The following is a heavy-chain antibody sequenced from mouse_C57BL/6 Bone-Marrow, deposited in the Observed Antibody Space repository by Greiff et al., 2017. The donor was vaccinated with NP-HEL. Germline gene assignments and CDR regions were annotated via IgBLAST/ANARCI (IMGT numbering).Heavy chain of an antibody. CDR3: ARGRNYYGSSPFAY. J-gene: IGHJ3*01. CDR2: ISDGGSYT. CDR1: GFTFSSYA. Sequence: EVMLVESGGGLVKPGGSLKLSCAASGFTFSSYAMSWVRQTPEKRLEWVATISDGGSYTYYPDNVKGRFTISRDNAKNNLYLQMSHLKSEDTAMYYCARGRNYYGSSPFAYGGQGTLVTVSA. D-gene: IGHD1-1*01. V-gene: IGHV5-4*03.